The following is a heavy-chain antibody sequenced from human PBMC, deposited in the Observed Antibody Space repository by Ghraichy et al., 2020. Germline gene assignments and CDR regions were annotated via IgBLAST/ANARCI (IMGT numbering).Heavy chain of an antibody. V-gene: IGHV3-53*01. CDR3: ASSPRDGTFYYYYGMDV. J-gene: IGHJ6*02. D-gene: IGHD2-21*02. CDR1: GFTVSSNY. CDR2: IYSGGST. Sequence: GGSLRLSCAASGFTVSSNYMSWVRQAPGKGLEWVSVIYSGGSTYYADSVKGRFTISRDNSKNTLYLQMNSLRAEDTAVYYCASSPRDGTFYYYYGMDVWGQGTTVTVSS.